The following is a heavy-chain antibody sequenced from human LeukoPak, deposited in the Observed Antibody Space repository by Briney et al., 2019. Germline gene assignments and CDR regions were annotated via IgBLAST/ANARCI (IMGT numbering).Heavy chain of an antibody. CDR1: GVSSNDYY. CDR2: INHNGST. CDR3: ARQTVVIPARWRIFDY. J-gene: IGHJ4*02. Sequence: SETLSLTSTVSGVSSNDYYWSWIRQPPGKGLEWIGNINHNGSTNSHPSLNSLATISVDPSNTHFSLRLISVTAADAAMYYCARQTVVIPARWRIFDYWGKGKRFTASS. V-gene: IGHV4-59*08. D-gene: IGHD4-23*01.